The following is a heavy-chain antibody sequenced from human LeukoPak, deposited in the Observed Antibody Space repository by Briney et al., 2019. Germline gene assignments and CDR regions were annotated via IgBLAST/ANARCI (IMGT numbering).Heavy chain of an antibody. CDR3: ARVKGWPPGWFDP. V-gene: IGHV4-38-2*02. D-gene: IGHD5-24*01. Sequence: SETLSLTCTVSGYSISSGYYWGWIRQPPGKGLEWIGSIYHRGSTYYNPSLKSRVTISVDTSKNQFSLKLSSVTAADTAVYYCARVKGWPPGWFDPWGQGTLVTVSS. J-gene: IGHJ5*02. CDR2: IYHRGST. CDR1: GYSISSGYY.